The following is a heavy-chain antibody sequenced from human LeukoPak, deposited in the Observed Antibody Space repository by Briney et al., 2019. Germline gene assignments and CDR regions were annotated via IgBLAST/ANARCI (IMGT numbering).Heavy chain of an antibody. V-gene: IGHV3-23*01. CDR1: GFTFSSYA. CDR2: ISGSGGST. CDR3: AKIYSGYDFDY. J-gene: IGHJ4*02. D-gene: IGHD5-12*01. Sequence: GGSLRLSCAASGFTFSSYAMSWVRQAPGEGPEWVSAISGSGGSTYYADSVKGRFTISRGNSKNTLYLQMNSLRAEDTAVYYCAKIYSGYDFDYWGQGTLVTVSS.